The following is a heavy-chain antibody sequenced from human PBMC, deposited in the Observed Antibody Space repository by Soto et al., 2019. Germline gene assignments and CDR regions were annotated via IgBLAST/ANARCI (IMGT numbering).Heavy chain of an antibody. CDR2: ISGNGGGT. J-gene: IGHJ4*02. Sequence: EVQLLESGGGLVSPGGSLRLSCAASGFTFSSYAMSWVRQAPGKGREWVSAISGNGGGTYYADSVKGRFTISRDNSKNMLFLQMNSLRAEDTAVYYCAKDLRAVSTVTRADSWGLGTLVTVSS. CDR3: AKDLRAVSTVTRADS. V-gene: IGHV3-23*01. D-gene: IGHD4-17*01. CDR1: GFTFSSYA.